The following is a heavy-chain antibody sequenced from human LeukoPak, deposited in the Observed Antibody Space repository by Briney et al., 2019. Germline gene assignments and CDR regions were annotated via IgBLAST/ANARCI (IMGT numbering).Heavy chain of an antibody. V-gene: IGHV3-23*01. J-gene: IGHJ4*02. CDR2: ISGSGGST. D-gene: IGHD3-10*01. Sequence: GGSLRLSCSASGFTFSSSAMTWVRQAPGKGLEWVSTISGSGGSTYYADSVKGRFTISRDNSKNTLYMQMNNLRAEDTAVYYCAKHSDYGSASPLDFWGQGTLVTVSS. CDR1: GFTFSSSA. CDR3: AKHSDYGSASPLDF.